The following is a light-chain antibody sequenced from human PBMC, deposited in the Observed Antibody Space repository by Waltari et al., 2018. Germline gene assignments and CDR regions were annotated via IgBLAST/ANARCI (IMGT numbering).Light chain of an antibody. Sequence: QSVVTQPPSASGTPGQRVTISCSGSSSNLGSHSVNWYQQLPGTAPKLLSYSNNQWPSGVPDRFSGSKSGTSASLAISGLQSEDEADYYCAAWDDSLNGVVFGGGTKLTVL. J-gene: IGLJ2*01. CDR3: AAWDDSLNGVV. CDR2: SNN. V-gene: IGLV1-44*01. CDR1: SSNLGSHS.